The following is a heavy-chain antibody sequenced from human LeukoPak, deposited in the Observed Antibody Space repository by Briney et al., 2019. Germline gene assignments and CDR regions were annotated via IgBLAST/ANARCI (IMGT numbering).Heavy chain of an antibody. CDR3: ARERKSSTSMDY. Sequence: GGSLRLSCVASGFTFSSYAMSWVRQAPGKGLEWVSIISGSGGTTYYVDSVKGRFTISRDNSKNTLYLQMNSLRGEDTAVYFCARERKSSTSMDYWGQGTLVTVSS. D-gene: IGHD2-2*01. CDR2: ISGSGGTT. J-gene: IGHJ4*02. V-gene: IGHV3-23*01. CDR1: GFTFSSYA.